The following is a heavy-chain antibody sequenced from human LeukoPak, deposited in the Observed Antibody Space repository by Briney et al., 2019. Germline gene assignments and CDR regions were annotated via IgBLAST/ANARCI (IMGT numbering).Heavy chain of an antibody. CDR1: GGSISSSSYY. Sequence: PSETLSLTCTVSGGSISSSSYYWGWIRQPPGKGLEWIGSIYYSGRTYYNPSLKSRVTISVDTSKNQFSLKLSSVTAADTAVYYCARRNYDILTGPAEFDYWGQGTLVTVSS. CDR2: IYYSGRT. D-gene: IGHD3-9*01. CDR3: ARRNYDILTGPAEFDY. J-gene: IGHJ4*02. V-gene: IGHV4-39*01.